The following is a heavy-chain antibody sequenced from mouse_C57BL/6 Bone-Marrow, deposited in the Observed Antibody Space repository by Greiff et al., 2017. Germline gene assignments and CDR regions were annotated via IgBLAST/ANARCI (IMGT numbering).Heavy chain of an antibody. J-gene: IGHJ4*01. Sequence: LQESGPGLVKPSQTVFLTCTVTGISITTGNYRWSWIRQFPGNKLEWIGYIYYSGTITYNPSLTSRTTITRDTPKNQFFLEMNSLTAEDTATYYCARGLYYGSLYAMDYWGQGTSVTVSS. CDR1: GISITTGNYR. V-gene: IGHV3-5*01. D-gene: IGHD1-1*01. CDR3: ARGLYYGSLYAMDY. CDR2: IYYSGTI.